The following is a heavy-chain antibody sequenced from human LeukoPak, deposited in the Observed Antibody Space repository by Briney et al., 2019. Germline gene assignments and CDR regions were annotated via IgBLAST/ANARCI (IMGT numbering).Heavy chain of an antibody. V-gene: IGHV4-59*08. CDR1: GGSISSYY. J-gene: IGHJ4*02. CDR3: ARHINCDSSGYNQSFDY. CDR2: MNYSGST. Sequence: EPSETLSLTCTVSGGSISSYYSSWIRKPQGTGLRQMGSMNYSGSTNYNPSLKSRVTISVDTSKNQFSLKLSSVTAADTAVYYCARHINCDSSGYNQSFDYWGQGTLVTVSS. D-gene: IGHD3-22*01.